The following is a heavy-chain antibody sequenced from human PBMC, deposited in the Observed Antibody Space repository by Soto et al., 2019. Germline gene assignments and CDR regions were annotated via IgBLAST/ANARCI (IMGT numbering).Heavy chain of an antibody. CDR3: ARHSPRYDFWSGYYEVPDYFEY. Sequence: WESLTITCTCSGNSFTRYWIGWVRQMPGKGLEWMGIIYPGDSDTRYSPSFQGQVTISADKSISTAYLQWSSLKASDTAMYYCARHSPRYDFWSGYYEVPDYFEYWGQGTLVTFSS. D-gene: IGHD3-3*01. CDR2: IYPGDSDT. V-gene: IGHV5-51*01. CDR1: GNSFTRYW. J-gene: IGHJ4*02.